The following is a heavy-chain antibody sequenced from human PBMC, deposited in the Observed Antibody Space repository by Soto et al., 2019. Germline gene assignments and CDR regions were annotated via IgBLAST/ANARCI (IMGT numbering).Heavy chain of an antibody. CDR2: VYSAGST. D-gene: IGHD6-19*01. CDR1: GASTGGYY. CDR3: ARHWWSSGSYLVFDS. Sequence: PSETLSLTCTISGASTGGYYWSWIRQSPGKGLEWIGYVYSAGSTKYNPSLQSRVAISIDTSKRQFSLKLTSVTAADTALYYCARHWWSSGSYLVFDSWGQGTLVTSPQ. J-gene: IGHJ4*02. V-gene: IGHV4-59*08.